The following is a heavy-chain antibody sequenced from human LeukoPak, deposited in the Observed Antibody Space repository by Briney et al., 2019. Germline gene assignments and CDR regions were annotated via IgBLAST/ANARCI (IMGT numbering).Heavy chain of an antibody. CDR3: ARETYREAAAGTVYNWFDP. Sequence: GGSLRLSCVVSEFTFSAYRMIWVRQAPGKGLEWVSSISSSSDSISYADSVKGRFTVSRDNAKNSLYLQMNSLRAEDTAVYYCARETYREAAAGTVYNWFDPWGQGTLVTVSS. J-gene: IGHJ5*02. CDR1: EFTFSAYR. CDR2: ISSSSDSI. D-gene: IGHD6-13*01. V-gene: IGHV3-21*01.